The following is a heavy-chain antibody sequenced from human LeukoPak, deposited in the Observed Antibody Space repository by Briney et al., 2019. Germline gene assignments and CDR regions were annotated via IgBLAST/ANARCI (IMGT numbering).Heavy chain of an antibody. V-gene: IGHV3-23*01. CDR3: AKGSLNLRDYFDY. CDR1: GFTFKKYG. J-gene: IGHJ4*02. D-gene: IGHD4-17*01. Sequence: PGGCLRLSCAASGFTFKKYGMRGVSQARGKGREWVTGISSSGSSTYYADSVKGPFTISRDNSKNTLFLQMNSLRAEDTAVYYCAKGSLNLRDYFDYWGQGTLVTVSS. CDR2: ISSSGSST.